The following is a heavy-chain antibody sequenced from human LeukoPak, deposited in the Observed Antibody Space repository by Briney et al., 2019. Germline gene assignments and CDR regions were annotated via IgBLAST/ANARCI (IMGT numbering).Heavy chain of an antibody. Sequence: ASVKVSCKASGYTFTGYYMHWVRQAPGQGLEWMGWINPNSGGTNYAQKFQGRVTMTRDTSTSTAYMELRSLRSDDTAVYYCARARSYSSGWYGDPYWGQGTLVTVSS. J-gene: IGHJ4*02. D-gene: IGHD6-19*01. CDR3: ARARSYSSGWYGDPY. CDR1: GYTFTGYY. CDR2: INPNSGGT. V-gene: IGHV1-2*02.